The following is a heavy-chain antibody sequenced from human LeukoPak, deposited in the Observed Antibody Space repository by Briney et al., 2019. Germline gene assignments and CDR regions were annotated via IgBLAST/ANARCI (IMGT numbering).Heavy chain of an antibody. Sequence: PGGSLRLSCAAAGFTVSSNYMSWVRQAPGNGLEWVSILYSGGTTYYVDSVKGRFTISRDNSKNTLYLQMISLRVEDTAVYYCVRKDTRPHHGMDVWGQGTTVTVSS. CDR1: GFTVSSNY. CDR3: VRKDTRPHHGMDV. V-gene: IGHV3-66*01. CDR2: LYSGGTT. D-gene: IGHD2-15*01. J-gene: IGHJ6*02.